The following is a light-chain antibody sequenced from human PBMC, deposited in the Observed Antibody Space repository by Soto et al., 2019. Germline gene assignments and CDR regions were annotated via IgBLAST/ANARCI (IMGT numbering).Light chain of an antibody. CDR2: EVT. Sequence: QSALTQPASVSGSPGQSITISCTGTSSDICAYNYVSWYQQHPGKAPKLLIYEVTNRPAGVSDRFYGSKSGNTASLTISGLQAEDEANYYCNSYTTLXNRVLGTGTKVXV. J-gene: IGLJ1*01. V-gene: IGLV2-14*01. CDR1: SSDICAYNY. CDR3: NSYTTLXNRV.